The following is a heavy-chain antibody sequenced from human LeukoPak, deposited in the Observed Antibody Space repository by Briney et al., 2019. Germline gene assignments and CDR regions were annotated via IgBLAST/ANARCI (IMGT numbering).Heavy chain of an antibody. D-gene: IGHD3-10*01. CDR1: GYTLTQLY. J-gene: IGHJ5*02. CDR2: FDPEDGET. Sequence: ASVKVSCKVSGYTLTQLYMHWVRQAPGKGLDWMGGFDPEDGETIYAQQCQGRVTMTEDTSTDTAYMELSSLRSEDTAVYYCATSPMVRGVIWFDPWGQGTLVTVSS. CDR3: ATSPMVRGVIWFDP. V-gene: IGHV1-24*01.